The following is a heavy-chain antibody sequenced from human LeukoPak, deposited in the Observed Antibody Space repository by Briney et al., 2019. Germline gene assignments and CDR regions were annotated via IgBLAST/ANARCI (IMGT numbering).Heavy chain of an antibody. D-gene: IGHD3-10*01. CDR3: AKNLRDSGNYSCYMDV. Sequence: GGSLRLSCAASGFTFTTHAMSWVRQAPGKGLERVSSISGSGFTTFYADSVRGRFTISRDNSKNTLYLQMNRLRAEDTAIYYCAKNLRDSGNYSCYMDVWGKGTTVTVSS. V-gene: IGHV3-23*01. J-gene: IGHJ6*03. CDR2: ISGSGFTT. CDR1: GFTFTTHA.